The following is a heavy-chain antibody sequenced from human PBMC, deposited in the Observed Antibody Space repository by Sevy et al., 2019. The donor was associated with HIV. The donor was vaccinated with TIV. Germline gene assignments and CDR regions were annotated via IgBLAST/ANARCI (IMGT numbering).Heavy chain of an antibody. CDR3: ARDLNSGHHLDY. CDR1: GFTFNSYA. CDR2: ISSDGSNK. D-gene: IGHD5-12*01. V-gene: IGHV3-30-3*01. J-gene: IGHJ4*02. Sequence: GGSLRLSCAASGFTFNSYAMHWVRQAPGKGLEWVAVISSDGSNKYYADSVKGRFSISRDDSKNTLYLQMNSLRAEDTAMYYCARDLNSGHHLDYWGQGTLVTVSS.